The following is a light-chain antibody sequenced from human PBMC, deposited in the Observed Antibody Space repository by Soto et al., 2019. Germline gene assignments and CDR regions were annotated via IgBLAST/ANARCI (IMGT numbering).Light chain of an antibody. J-gene: IGKJ1*01. CDR3: QHYKDYSWT. CDR2: KTS. CDR1: QSISLW. Sequence: DIHMTQSPSTLSASVGDRVTITCRASQSISLWVAWYQQKPGRAPNLWIYKTSSLETGDPSRFSGSGYGIEFALTISSLQPDDFATYYCQHYKDYSWTFGQGTKVEVK. V-gene: IGKV1-5*03.